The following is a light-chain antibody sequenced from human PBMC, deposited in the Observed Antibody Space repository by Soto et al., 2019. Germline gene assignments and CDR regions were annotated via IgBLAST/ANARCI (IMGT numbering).Light chain of an antibody. CDR3: QTWGTGIRVV. J-gene: IGLJ2*01. CDR1: SDHSNYA. Sequence: QPVLTQSPSDSASLGASVKLTCTLSSDHSNYAIAWHQQQPEKGPRYLMRVNSDGSHTKGDGIPDRFSGSSSGAERYLTISSLQSADEADYYCQTWGTGIRVVFGGGTKLTVL. V-gene: IGLV4-69*02. CDR2: VNSDGSH.